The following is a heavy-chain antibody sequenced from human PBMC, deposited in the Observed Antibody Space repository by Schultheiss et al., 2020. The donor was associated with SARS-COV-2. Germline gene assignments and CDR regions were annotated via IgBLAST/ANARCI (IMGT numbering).Heavy chain of an antibody. CDR2: INPNSGGT. CDR1: GYTFTGYY. Sequence: ASVKVSCKASGYTFTGYYMHWVRQAPGQGLEWMGRINPNSGGTNYAQKFQGRVTMTRDTSISTAYMELSRLRSDDTAVYYCAREVAITMVRGVRNYYYGMDVWGQGTTVTAP. CDR3: AREVAITMVRGVRNYYYGMDV. V-gene: IGHV1-2*06. J-gene: IGHJ6*02. D-gene: IGHD3-10*01.